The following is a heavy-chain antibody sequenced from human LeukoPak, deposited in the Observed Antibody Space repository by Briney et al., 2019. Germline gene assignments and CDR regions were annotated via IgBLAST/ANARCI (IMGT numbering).Heavy chain of an antibody. CDR3: ARDYYDSSGYFNWFDP. Sequence: GGSLRLSCEASGFSFSSFSMSWVRQAPGKGLEWVSDISGSGANTHYADSVKGRFTISRDNSKNTLYLQMNSLRAEDTAVYYCARDYYDSSGYFNWFDPWGQGTLVTVSS. J-gene: IGHJ5*02. CDR2: ISGSGANT. D-gene: IGHD3-22*01. V-gene: IGHV3-23*01. CDR1: GFSFSSFS.